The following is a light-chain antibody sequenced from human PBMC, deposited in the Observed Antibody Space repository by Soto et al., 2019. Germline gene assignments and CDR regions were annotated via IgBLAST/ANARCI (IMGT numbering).Light chain of an antibody. CDR2: DVS. Sequence: QSALTQPRSVSGSPGQSVTISCTGTSSDVGGYNYVSWYQEHPGKAPKLMIYDVSKRPSGVPDRFSGSKSGNTASLTISGLQAEDEVDYYCCSYAGSYTGVFGGGTKLTVL. CDR3: CSYAGSYTGV. CDR1: SSDVGGYNY. V-gene: IGLV2-11*01. J-gene: IGLJ3*02.